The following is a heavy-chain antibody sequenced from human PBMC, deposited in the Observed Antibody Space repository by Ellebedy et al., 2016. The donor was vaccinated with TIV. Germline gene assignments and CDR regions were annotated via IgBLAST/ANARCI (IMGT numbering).Heavy chain of an antibody. J-gene: IGHJ6*02. CDR1: GYSIRSGYY. D-gene: IGHD3/OR15-3a*01. CDR2: IYHSGST. Sequence: SETLSLXCSVSGYSIRSGYYWGWIRQPPGKGLEWIGNIYHSGSTYYNPSLRSRVTLSLDTSKNRLSLRLTSVTAADTAVYYCARTDLRYGMDVWGQGTTVTVSS. CDR3: ARTDLRYGMDV. V-gene: IGHV4-38-2*02.